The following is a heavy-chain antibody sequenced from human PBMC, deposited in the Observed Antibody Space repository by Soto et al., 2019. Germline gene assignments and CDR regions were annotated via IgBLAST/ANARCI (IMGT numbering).Heavy chain of an antibody. D-gene: IGHD6-13*01. CDR2: ISGSGGST. Sequence: GGSLRLSCAASGFTFSSYAMSWVRQAPGKGLEWVSAISGSGGSTYYADSVKGRFTISRDNSKNTLYLQMNSLRAEDTAVYYCAKPGYSSSWYSRFDYWGQGTLVTVSS. CDR1: GFTFSSYA. J-gene: IGHJ4*02. CDR3: AKPGYSSSWYSRFDY. V-gene: IGHV3-23*01.